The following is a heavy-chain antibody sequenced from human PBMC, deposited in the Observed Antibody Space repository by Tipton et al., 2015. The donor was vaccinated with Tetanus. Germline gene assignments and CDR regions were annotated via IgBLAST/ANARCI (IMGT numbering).Heavy chain of an antibody. D-gene: IGHD1-26*01. J-gene: IGHJ4*02. CDR2: IYYSGST. Sequence: TLSLTCTVSGGSISSGGYYWSWIRQHPGKGLEWIGYIYYSGSTYYNPSLKSRVTISVDTSKNQISLKLSSVTAADTAVYYCARGFRPRRTYSVEFYFASWGQGTLATVSS. CDR3: ARGFRPRRTYSVEFYFAS. CDR1: GGSISSGGYY. V-gene: IGHV4-31*03.